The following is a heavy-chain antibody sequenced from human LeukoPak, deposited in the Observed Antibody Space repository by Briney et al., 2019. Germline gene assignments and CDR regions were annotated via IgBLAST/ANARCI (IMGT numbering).Heavy chain of an antibody. CDR3: ARDRSPYSGSYYGAVY. J-gene: IGHJ4*02. CDR2: ISAYNGNT. V-gene: IGHV1-18*01. Sequence: VASVKVSCKASGYTFTSYGISWVRQASGQGLEWMGWISAYNGNTNYAQKLQGRVTMTTDTSTSTAYMELRSLRSDDTAVYYCARDRSPYSGSYYGAVYWGQGTLVTVSS. D-gene: IGHD1-26*01. CDR1: GYTFTSYG.